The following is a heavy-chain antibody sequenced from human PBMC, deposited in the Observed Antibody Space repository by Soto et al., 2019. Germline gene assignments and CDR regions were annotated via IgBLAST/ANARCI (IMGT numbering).Heavy chain of an antibody. CDR2: IYISENT. CDR1: GGSISSDY. Sequence: SETLSLTCTVSGGSISSDYWSWIRQPAGKGLEWIGRIYISENTHYNPSLRSRVSMSLDTSKNQLSLNLSSVTAADTAVYYCARGVGRSSWTSFDSWGQETLVTVSS. CDR3: ARGVGRSSWTSFDS. V-gene: IGHV4-4*07. J-gene: IGHJ4*02. D-gene: IGHD6-13*01.